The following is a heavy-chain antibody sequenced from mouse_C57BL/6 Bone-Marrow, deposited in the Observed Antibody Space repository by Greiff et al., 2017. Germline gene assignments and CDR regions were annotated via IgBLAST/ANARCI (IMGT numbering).Heavy chain of an antibody. CDR3: AQRVVTPNYAMDY. V-gene: IGHV1-55*01. CDR1: GYTFTSYW. CDR2: IYPGSGST. J-gene: IGHJ4*01. D-gene: IGHD2-5*01. Sequence: QVQLKESGAELVKPGASVKMSCKASGYTFTSYWITWVKQRPGQGLEWIGDIYPGSGSTNYNEKFKSKATLTVDTSSSTAYMQLSSLTSEDSAVYYCAQRVVTPNYAMDYWGQGTSVTVSS.